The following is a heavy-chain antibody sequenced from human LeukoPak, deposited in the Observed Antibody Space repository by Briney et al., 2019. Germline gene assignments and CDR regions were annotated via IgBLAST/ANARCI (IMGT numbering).Heavy chain of an antibody. D-gene: IGHD4-17*01. CDR2: IRDDGTNK. CDR3: AKDNYYGDYEVTRIFVVD. CDR1: GFTFSSHG. J-gene: IGHJ4*02. V-gene: IGHV3-30*02. Sequence: PGGSLRLSWAAAGFTFSSHGMHWGRQAPGKVLELVAFIRDDGTNKYSADSMTGCFPISRDNSNNTLYLQMNSLRAQDTAVYYCAKDNYYGDYEVTRIFVVDWGQGTLVTVSS.